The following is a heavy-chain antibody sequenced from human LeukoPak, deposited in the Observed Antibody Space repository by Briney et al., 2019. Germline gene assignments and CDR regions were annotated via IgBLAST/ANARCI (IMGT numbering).Heavy chain of an antibody. V-gene: IGHV3-33*06. Sequence: GGSLRLSCAASGFTFSSYGMHWVRQAPGKGLEWVAVIWHDGSNKYYADSVKGRFTISRDNSKNTLYLQMNSLRAEDTAVYYCAKDYYDSSGSNWGQGTLVTVSS. J-gene: IGHJ4*02. D-gene: IGHD3-22*01. CDR3: AKDYYDSSGSN. CDR1: GFTFSSYG. CDR2: IWHDGSNK.